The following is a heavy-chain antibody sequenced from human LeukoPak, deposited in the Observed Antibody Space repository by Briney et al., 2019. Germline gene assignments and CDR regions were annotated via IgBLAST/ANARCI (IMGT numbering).Heavy chain of an antibody. D-gene: IGHD6-19*01. CDR1: GGSFSGYY. Sequence: PSETLSLTCAVYGGSFSGYYWSWIRQTPGNGLEWIGEINHSGSTNYNPSLKSRVTISVDTSKNQFSLKLSSVTAADTAVYYCARQSSGPTDAFDIWGQGTMVTVSS. V-gene: IGHV4-34*01. CDR3: ARQSSGPTDAFDI. CDR2: INHSGST. J-gene: IGHJ3*02.